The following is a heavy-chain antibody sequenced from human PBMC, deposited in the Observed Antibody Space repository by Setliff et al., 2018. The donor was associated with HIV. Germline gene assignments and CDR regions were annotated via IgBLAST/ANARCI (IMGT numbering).Heavy chain of an antibody. CDR1: GYSISSGCY. CDR3: ARSSLHCGGGSCYLTWFDP. D-gene: IGHD2-15*01. Sequence: SETLSLTCAVSGYSISSGCYWGWIRQPPGKGLEWIGSMYHTGSTNYSPSLKSRVTISVDTSKNQFSLKLNSVTAADTAVYYCARSSLHCGGGSCYLTWFDPWGQGTLVTVSS. V-gene: IGHV4-38-2*01. CDR2: MYHTGST. J-gene: IGHJ5*02.